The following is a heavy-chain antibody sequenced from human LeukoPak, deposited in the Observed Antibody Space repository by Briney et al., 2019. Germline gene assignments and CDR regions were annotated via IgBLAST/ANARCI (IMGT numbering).Heavy chain of an antibody. CDR3: ARVGDFWSGYFSDY. Sequence: GGSLRLSCAASGFTFSSYSMNWVRQAPGKGLEWVSSISSSSYIYYADSVKGRFTISRDNAKNSLYLQMNSLRAEDTAVYYCARVGDFWSGYFSDYWGQGTLVTVSS. CDR1: GFTFSSYS. CDR2: ISSSSYI. V-gene: IGHV3-21*01. D-gene: IGHD3-3*01. J-gene: IGHJ4*02.